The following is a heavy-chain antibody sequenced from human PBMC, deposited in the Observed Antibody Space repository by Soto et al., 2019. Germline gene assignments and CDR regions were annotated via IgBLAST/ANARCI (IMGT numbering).Heavy chain of an antibody. CDR2: IIPIFGTA. CDR1: GGTFSSYA. CDR3: ASKGYDFWSGYYRHYGMDV. D-gene: IGHD3-3*01. Sequence: GASVKVSCKASGGTFSSYAISWVRQAPGQGLEWMGGIIPIFGTANYAQKFQGRVTITADESTSTAYMELSSLRSEDTAVYYCASKGYDFWSGYYRHYGMDVRGQGTTVAVSS. V-gene: IGHV1-69*13. J-gene: IGHJ6*02.